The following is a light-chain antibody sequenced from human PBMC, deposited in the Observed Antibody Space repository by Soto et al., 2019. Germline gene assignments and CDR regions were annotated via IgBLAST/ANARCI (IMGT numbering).Light chain of an antibody. CDR2: WAS. Sequence: TVTTPFPASLTVSLAARATMNCKSSQSILYSSNNKNYLAWYQQKPGQPPKVLIYWASTRASGIPDRFSGSGSGTDFTLTISSLEAEDLAVYYCQQHCSSDQTFGQGTKVDIK. V-gene: IGKV4-1*01. J-gene: IGKJ2*01. CDR1: QSILYSSNNKNY. CDR3: QQHCSSDQT.